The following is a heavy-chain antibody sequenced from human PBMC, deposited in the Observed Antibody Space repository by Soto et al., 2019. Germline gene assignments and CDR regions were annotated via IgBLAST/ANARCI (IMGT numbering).Heavy chain of an antibody. CDR3: AKVLLAFRGPDNLDY. J-gene: IGHJ4*02. CDR2: ISYDGSNQ. CDR1: GLTFSTYR. D-gene: IGHD3-3*01. Sequence: PGGSLKLSCAAPGLTFSTYRMHWIRQAPGKGLEWLAVISYDGSNQYYADSVKGQFTISRDNSKNTLYLQMNSLRAEDTAVYYCAKVLLAFRGPDNLDYWGQGT. V-gene: IGHV3-30*18.